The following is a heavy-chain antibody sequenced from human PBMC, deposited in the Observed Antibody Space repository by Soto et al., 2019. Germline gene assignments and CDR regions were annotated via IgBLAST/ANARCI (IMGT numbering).Heavy chain of an antibody. D-gene: IGHD3-10*01. J-gene: IGHJ6*02. CDR2: INHSGST. CDR3: ARVSGTYYYGMDV. Sequence: SETLSLTCAVYGGSFSGYYWSWIRQPPGKGLEWIGEINHSGSTNYNPSLKSRVTISVDTSKNQFSLKLSSVTAADTAVYYCARVSGTYYYGMDVWGQGTTVT. V-gene: IGHV4-34*01. CDR1: GGSFSGYY.